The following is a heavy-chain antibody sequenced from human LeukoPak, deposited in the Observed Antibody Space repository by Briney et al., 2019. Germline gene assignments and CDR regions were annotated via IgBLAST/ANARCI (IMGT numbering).Heavy chain of an antibody. CDR2: ISGSGGST. CDR1: GFTFSSYA. J-gene: IGHJ5*02. CDR3: AKRYTVIWFDP. Sequence: GGSLRLSCAASGFTFSSYAMSWVRQAPGKGLEWVSAISGSGGSTYYADFVKGQFTISRDNSKNTLYLQMNSLRAEDTAVYYCAKRYTVIWFDPWGQGTLVTVSS. D-gene: IGHD1-1*01. V-gene: IGHV3-23*01.